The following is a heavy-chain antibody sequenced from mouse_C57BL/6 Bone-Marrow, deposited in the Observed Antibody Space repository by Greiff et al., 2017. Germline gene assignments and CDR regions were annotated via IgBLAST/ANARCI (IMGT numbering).Heavy chain of an antibody. CDR3: ARGLRLRGYYAMDY. D-gene: IGHD3-2*02. J-gene: IGHJ4*01. V-gene: IGHV1-81*01. CDR2: IYPRSGNT. Sequence: QVQLKESGAELARPGASVKLSCKASGYTFTSYGISWVKQRTGQGLEWIGEIYPRSGNTYYNEKFKGKATLTADKSSSTAYMELRSLTSEDSAVYFCARGLRLRGYYAMDYWGQGTSVTVSS. CDR1: GYTFTSYG.